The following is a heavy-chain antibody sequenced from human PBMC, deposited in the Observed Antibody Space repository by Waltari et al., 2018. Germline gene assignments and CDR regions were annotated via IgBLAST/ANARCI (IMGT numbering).Heavy chain of an antibody. CDR3: ARLDRYSDYNWFDP. V-gene: IGHV4-38-2*02. CDR2: IYHSGGT. CDR1: GYSINNGYY. D-gene: IGHD5-12*01. Sequence: QVQLQESGPGLVKPSETLSLTCTVSGYSINNGYYWGWIRQPPGKGLEWIGTIYHSGGTKYNPSLKSRVTISVDTSKHQFSLKLTSVTAAAAAVYYCARLDRYSDYNWFDPWGQGTLVTVSS. J-gene: IGHJ5*02.